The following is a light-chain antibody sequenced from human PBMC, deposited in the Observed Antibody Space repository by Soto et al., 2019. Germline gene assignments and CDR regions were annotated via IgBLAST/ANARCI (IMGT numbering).Light chain of an antibody. V-gene: IGLV2-8*01. Sequence: QSALTQPPSASGSPGQSVTISCTGTKNDIGVYDFVSWYQHHPGKAPRLIIYEVVQRPSGVPDRFSGSKSGNTASLTVSGLQAADEADYFCKSYRGSDTSYVFGTGTKLTVL. CDR2: EVV. CDR1: KNDIGVYDF. CDR3: KSYRGSDTSYV. J-gene: IGLJ1*01.